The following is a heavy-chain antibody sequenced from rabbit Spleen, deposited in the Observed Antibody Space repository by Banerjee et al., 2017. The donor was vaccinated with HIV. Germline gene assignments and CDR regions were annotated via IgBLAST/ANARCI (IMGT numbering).Heavy chain of an antibody. CDR3: VRDQAGYDGYGPYYFNL. Sequence: QSLEESGGDLVKPGASLTLTCTASGFDFSSNAMCWVRQAPGKGPEWIACIDVTKYGNTYYATWTRGRFTISRENTQNTVSLQLNSLTVADTATYFCVRDQAGYDGYGPYYFNLWGPGTLVTVS. J-gene: IGHJ4*01. D-gene: IGHD6-1*01. CDR2: IDVTKYGNT. V-gene: IGHV1S40*01. CDR1: GFDFSSNA.